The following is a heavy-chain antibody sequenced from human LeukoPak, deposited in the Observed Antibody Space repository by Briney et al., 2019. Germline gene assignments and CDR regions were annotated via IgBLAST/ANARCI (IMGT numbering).Heavy chain of an antibody. Sequence: GGSLRLSCAASGFTFSSYSMNWVRQAPGKGLGWVSSISSSSSYIYYADSVKGRFTISRDNAKNPLYLQMNSLRAEDTAVYYCARGVEDDILTGSPDYWGQGTLVTVSS. D-gene: IGHD3-9*01. V-gene: IGHV3-21*01. J-gene: IGHJ4*02. CDR2: ISSSSSYI. CDR1: GFTFSSYS. CDR3: ARGVEDDILTGSPDY.